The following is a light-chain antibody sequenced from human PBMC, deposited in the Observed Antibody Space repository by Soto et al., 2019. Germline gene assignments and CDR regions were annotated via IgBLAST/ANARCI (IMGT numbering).Light chain of an antibody. V-gene: IGKV3-15*01. J-gene: IGKJ1*01. CDR3: QQYNNWWT. CDR2: GAS. CDR1: QSVSSN. Sequence: EIVMTQSPATLSVSPGERATLSCMASQSVSSNLAWYQQKPGQATRLLIYGASTRATGIPARFSGSGSGTEFTLTISSLQSEDFAVYYCQQYNNWWTFGQGTKVDIK.